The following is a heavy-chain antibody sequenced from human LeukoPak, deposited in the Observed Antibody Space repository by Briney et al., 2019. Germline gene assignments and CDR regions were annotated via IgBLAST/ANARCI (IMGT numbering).Heavy chain of an antibody. J-gene: IGHJ4*02. D-gene: IGHD1-26*01. V-gene: IGHV4-59*05. Sequence: SETLSLTCTVSGGSISDYYWSWIRQPPGKGLEWIGGIYYSGSTYYNPSLKSRVTISVDTSKNQFSLKLSSVTAADTAVYYCALRGGSYYNYWGQGTLVTVSS. CDR2: IYYSGST. CDR1: GGSISDYY. CDR3: ALRGGSYYNY.